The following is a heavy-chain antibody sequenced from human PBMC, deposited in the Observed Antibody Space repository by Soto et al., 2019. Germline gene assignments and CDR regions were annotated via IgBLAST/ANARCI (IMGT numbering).Heavy chain of an antibody. CDR2: IYYSGST. D-gene: IGHD2-21*02. V-gene: IGHV4-39*01. Sequence: PLETLSLTCTVSGGSISSSGCFWGWIRQPPGKGLEWIGSIYYSGSTYYNPSLKSRVTVSVDTSKNQFSLKLSSVTAADTAVYYCARHPSDFWFDPWGQGTLVTVSS. CDR3: ARHPSDFWFDP. J-gene: IGHJ5*02. CDR1: GGSISSSGCF.